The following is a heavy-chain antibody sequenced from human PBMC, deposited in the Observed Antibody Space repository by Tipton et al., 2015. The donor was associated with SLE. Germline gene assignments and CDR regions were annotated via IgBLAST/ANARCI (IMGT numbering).Heavy chain of an antibody. D-gene: IGHD1-26*01. CDR2: ISYDGSNK. V-gene: IGHV3-30-3*01. J-gene: IGHJ4*02. CDR1: GFTFSSYA. Sequence: RSLRLSCAASGFTFSSYAMHWVRQAPGKGLEWVAVISYDGSNKYYADSVKGRFTISRDNSKNTLYLQMNSLRAEDTAVYYCARDKSRGWELPTYWGQGTLVTVSS. CDR3: ARDKSRGWELPTY.